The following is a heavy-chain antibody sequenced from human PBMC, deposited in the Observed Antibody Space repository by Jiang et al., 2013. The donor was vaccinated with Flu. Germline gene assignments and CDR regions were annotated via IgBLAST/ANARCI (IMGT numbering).Heavy chain of an antibody. CDR1: GYSISSGYY. D-gene: IGHD2-2*01. V-gene: IGHV4-38-2*01. CDR3: ARHSHQENFDY. Sequence: GSGLVKPSETLSLTCAVSGYSISSGYYWGWIRQPPGKGLEWIGSIYHSGSTYYNPSLKSRVTISVDTSKNQFSLKLSSVTAADTAVYYCARHSHQENFDYWGQGTLVTVSS. J-gene: IGHJ4*02. CDR2: IYHSGST.